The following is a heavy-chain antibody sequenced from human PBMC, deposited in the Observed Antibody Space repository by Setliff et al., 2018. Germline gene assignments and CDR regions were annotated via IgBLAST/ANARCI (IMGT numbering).Heavy chain of an antibody. CDR1: GYTFTNYG. J-gene: IGHJ4*02. CDR3: ARINFYVGSGYYYAPEL. D-gene: IGHD3-22*01. CDR2: INNYSFKT. Sequence: ASVKVSCKTSGYTFTNYGINWVRQAPGQGLEWMGWINNYSFKTNSPQKFQGRVTVTTDTSTTTAYMELRSLRADDTAVYYCARINFYVGSGYYYAPELWGQGTTVTVSS. V-gene: IGHV1-18*01.